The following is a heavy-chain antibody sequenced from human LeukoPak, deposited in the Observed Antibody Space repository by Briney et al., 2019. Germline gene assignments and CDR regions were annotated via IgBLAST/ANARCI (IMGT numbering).Heavy chain of an antibody. J-gene: IGHJ4*02. D-gene: IGHD5-12*01. V-gene: IGHV3-53*01. CDR3: ARLRGYSGYVMYYFDY. CDR2: IYSGGST. Sequence: PGGSLRLSCAASGFTVSSNYMSWVRQAPGKGLEWVSVIYSGGSTYYADSVKGRFTISRDNSKNTLYLQMNSLRAEDTAVYYCARLRGYSGYVMYYFDYWGQGTLVTVSS. CDR1: GFTVSSNY.